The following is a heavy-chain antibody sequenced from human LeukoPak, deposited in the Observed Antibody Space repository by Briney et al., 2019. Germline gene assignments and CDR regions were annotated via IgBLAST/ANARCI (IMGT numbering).Heavy chain of an antibody. CDR2: IDVTTGGS. Sequence: PGGSLRLSCAASGFTLSSYARSWVRRAPGKGLEWVSTIDVTTGGSYYADSVKGRFTISRDTFQNTLYLQLNSLRVDDTAVYYCAKVNYYQPYFWGQGTLVTVSS. J-gene: IGHJ4*02. CDR1: GFTLSSYA. CDR3: AKVNYYQPYF. V-gene: IGHV3-23*01. D-gene: IGHD2-2*01.